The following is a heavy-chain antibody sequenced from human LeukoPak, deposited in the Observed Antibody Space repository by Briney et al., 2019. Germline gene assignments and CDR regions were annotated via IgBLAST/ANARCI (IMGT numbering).Heavy chain of an antibody. D-gene: IGHD3-9*01. V-gene: IGHV3-15*01. CDR2: IKSKTDGGTT. Sequence: PGGSLRLSCAASGFTFSNAWMSWVRQAPGKGLGWVGRIKSKTDGGTTDYAAPVKGRFTISRDDSRNTLYLQMNSLKTEDTAVYYCTTDGFYYDILTGYPKVDYWGQGTLVTVSS. CDR1: GFTFSNAW. CDR3: TTDGFYYDILTGYPKVDY. J-gene: IGHJ4*02.